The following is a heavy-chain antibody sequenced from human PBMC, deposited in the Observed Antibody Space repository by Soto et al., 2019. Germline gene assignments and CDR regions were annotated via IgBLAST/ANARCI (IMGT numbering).Heavy chain of an antibody. CDR2: VWYDGGSK. V-gene: IGHV3-33*01. D-gene: IGHD2-2*01. CDR1: GFTFSIYG. Sequence: GGSLRLSCVASGFTFSIYGMHWVRQAPGKGLEWVALVWYDGGSKYYADSVKGRFNISRDNSKNTLCLQMDSLRAEDTAVYYCARAYCSSTSCSNYYYGLDVWGQGTTVTVSS. J-gene: IGHJ6*02. CDR3: ARAYCSSTSCSNYYYGLDV.